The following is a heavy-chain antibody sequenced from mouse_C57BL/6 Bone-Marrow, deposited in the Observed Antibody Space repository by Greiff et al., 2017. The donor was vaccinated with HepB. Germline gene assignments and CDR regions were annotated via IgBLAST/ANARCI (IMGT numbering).Heavy chain of an antibody. J-gene: IGHJ2*01. CDR2: INPNNGGT. CDR1: GYTFTDYY. CDR3: ARRYYGSSYVGGY. Sequence: EVKLQQSGPELVKPGASVKISCKASGYTFTDYYMNWVKQSHGKSLEWIGDINPNNGGTSYNQKFKGKATLTVDKSSSTAYMELRSLTSEDSAVYYCARRYYGSSYVGGYWGQGTTLTVSS. D-gene: IGHD1-1*01. V-gene: IGHV1-26*01.